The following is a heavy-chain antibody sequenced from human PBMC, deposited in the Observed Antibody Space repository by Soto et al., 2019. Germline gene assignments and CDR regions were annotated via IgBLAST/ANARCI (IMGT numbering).Heavy chain of an antibody. V-gene: IGHV1-18*01. CDR1: CNLSTSYC. CDR2: ISPYGYT. CDR3: ATESVSIEPLHDPDVFYI. J-gene: IGHJ3*02. D-gene: IGHD6-6*01. Sequence: SFQVSCTSSCNLSTSYCNNCVIHAPGHGLTWMGWISPYGYTNYAQRLQGRFTMTTDRSTTTAYLELGRLRSDDTAVYYCATESVSIEPLHDPDVFYIRGQ.